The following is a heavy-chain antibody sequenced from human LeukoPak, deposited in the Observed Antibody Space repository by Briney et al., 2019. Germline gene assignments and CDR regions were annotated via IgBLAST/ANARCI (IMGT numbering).Heavy chain of an antibody. V-gene: IGHV3-23*01. J-gene: IGHJ6*03. CDR1: GFTLSSYA. Sequence: GGSLGLSCAASGFTLSSYAMSWVRPAPGKGLEWGSAISGRGGSTYYADSVKGRFTISRDNSKNTLYLQTNSLRAEDTAVYDCAKAALNTAMVYYYYYMDVWGKGTTVTVSS. D-gene: IGHD5-18*01. CDR3: AKAALNTAMVYYYYYMDV. CDR2: ISGRGGST.